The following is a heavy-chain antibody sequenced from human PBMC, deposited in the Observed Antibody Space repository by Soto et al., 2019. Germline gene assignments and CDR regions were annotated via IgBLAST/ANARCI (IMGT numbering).Heavy chain of an antibody. V-gene: IGHV4-30-4*01. CDR1: GGSISSGDYY. Sequence: QVQLQESGPGLVKPSQTLSLTCTVSGGSISSGDYYWSWIRQPPGKVLEWIGYIYYSGSTYYNPSLKSRVTISVDTSKNQFSLKLSSVTAADTAVYYCARVGFGELLAHGMDVWGQGTTVTVSS. D-gene: IGHD3-10*01. CDR3: ARVGFGELLAHGMDV. J-gene: IGHJ6*02. CDR2: IYYSGST.